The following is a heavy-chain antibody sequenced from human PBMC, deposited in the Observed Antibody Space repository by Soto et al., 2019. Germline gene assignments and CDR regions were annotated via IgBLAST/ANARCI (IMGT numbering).Heavy chain of an antibody. CDR3: ARVDYYDSSGDPDY. J-gene: IGHJ4*02. Sequence: ASVKVSCKASGYTFTSYGISWVRQAPGQGLEWMGWISAYNGNTNYAQKLQGRVTMTTDTSTSTAYMELRSLRSDDTDVYYCARVDYYDSSGDPDYWGQGTLVTVSS. D-gene: IGHD3-22*01. CDR1: GYTFTSYG. V-gene: IGHV1-18*01. CDR2: ISAYNGNT.